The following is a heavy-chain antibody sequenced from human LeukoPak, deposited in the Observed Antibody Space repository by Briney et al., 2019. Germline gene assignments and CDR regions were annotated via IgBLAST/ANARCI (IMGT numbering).Heavy chain of an antibody. Sequence: PGRSLRLSCAASGFTFSSYAMHWVRQAPGKGLEWVAVMSYDGSNKYYADSVKGRFTISRDNSKNTLYLQMNSLRAEDTAAYYCARDCCSGGYFDYWGQGTLVTVSS. CDR1: GFTFSSYA. CDR3: ARDCCSGGYFDY. J-gene: IGHJ4*02. CDR2: MSYDGSNK. D-gene: IGHD2-15*01. V-gene: IGHV3-30-3*01.